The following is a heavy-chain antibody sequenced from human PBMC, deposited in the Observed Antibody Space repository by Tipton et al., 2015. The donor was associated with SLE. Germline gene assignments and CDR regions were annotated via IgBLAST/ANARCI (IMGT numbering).Heavy chain of an antibody. CDR1: GDSISRGYF. CDR2: VYHSGST. D-gene: IGHD2-2*01. CDR3: ARVPAVYYYYMDV. Sequence: TLSLTCSVSGDSISRGYFWGWVRQPPGKGLEWIATVYHSGSTYYNPSLKSRATISVDTSKNQFSLKLTSVTAADTAVYYCARVPAVYYYYMDVWGKGTTVTVSS. V-gene: IGHV4-38-2*01. J-gene: IGHJ6*03.